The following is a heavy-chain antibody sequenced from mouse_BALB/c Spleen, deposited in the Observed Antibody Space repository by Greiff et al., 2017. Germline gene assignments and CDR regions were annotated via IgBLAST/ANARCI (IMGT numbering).Heavy chain of an antibody. J-gene: IGHJ1*01. V-gene: IGHV5-12-2*01. CDR3: ARFLFYDYDGYFDV. CDR2: ISNGGGST. Sequence: EVHLVESGGGLVQPGGSLKLSCAASGFTFSSYTMSWVRQTPEKRLEWVAYISNGGGSTYYPDTVKGRFTISRDNAKNTLYLQMSSLKSEDTAMYYCARFLFYDYDGYFDVWGAGTTVTVSS. D-gene: IGHD2-4*01. CDR1: GFTFSSYT.